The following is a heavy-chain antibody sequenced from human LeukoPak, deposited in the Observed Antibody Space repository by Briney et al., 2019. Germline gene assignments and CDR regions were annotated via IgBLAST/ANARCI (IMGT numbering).Heavy chain of an antibody. D-gene: IGHD1-26*01. J-gene: IGHJ4*02. V-gene: IGHV1-46*01. CDR3: ARSVVSKVDLDY. CDR1: GYTFTSYY. CDR2: INPSGGST. Sequence: VASVKVSCKASGYTFTSYYMHWVRQAPGQGLEWMGIINPSGGSTSYAQKFQGRATKTRDTSTSTVYMELSSLRSEDTAVYYCARSVVSKVDLDYWGQGTLVTVSS.